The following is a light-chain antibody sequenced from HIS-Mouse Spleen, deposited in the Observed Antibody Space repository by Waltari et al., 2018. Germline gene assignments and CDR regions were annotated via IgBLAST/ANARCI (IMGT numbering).Light chain of an antibody. CDR2: GAS. CDR3: QQYNNWPPFT. CDR1: QSVSSN. Sequence: EIVMTQSPATRSVSPGERATLPCRASQSVSSNLAWYQQKPGQAPRLLIYGASTRATGIPARFSGSGSGTEFTLTISSMQSEDFAIYYCQQYNNWPPFTFGPGTKVDIK. J-gene: IGKJ3*01. V-gene: IGKV3-15*01.